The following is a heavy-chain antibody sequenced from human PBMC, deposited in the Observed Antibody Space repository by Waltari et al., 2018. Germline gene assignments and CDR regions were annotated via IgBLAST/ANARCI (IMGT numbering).Heavy chain of an antibody. D-gene: IGHD3-22*01. CDR1: GGSISSSSYY. CDR2: IYYSGST. Sequence: QLQLQESGPGLVKPSETLSLTCTVSGGSISSSSYYWGWIRQPPGKGLEWIGSIYYSGSTYYNPSLKSRVTISVDTSKNQFSLKLSSVTAADTAVYYCARLSPGGYPDYWGQGTLVTVSS. CDR3: ARLSPGGYPDY. J-gene: IGHJ4*02. V-gene: IGHV4-39*07.